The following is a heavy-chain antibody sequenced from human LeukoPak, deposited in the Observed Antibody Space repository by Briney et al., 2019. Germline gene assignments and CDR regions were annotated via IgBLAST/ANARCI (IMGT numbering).Heavy chain of an antibody. CDR3: ARHCSSTSCYPRLPTGDY. D-gene: IGHD2-2*01. Sequence: GASVRVSCKASGYTFTSYGISWVRQAPGQGLEWMGWISAYNGNTNYAQKLQGRVIMTTDTSTSTAYMELRSLRSDDTAVYYCARHCSSTSCYPRLPTGDYWGQGTLVTVSS. CDR1: GYTFTSYG. V-gene: IGHV1-18*01. J-gene: IGHJ4*02. CDR2: ISAYNGNT.